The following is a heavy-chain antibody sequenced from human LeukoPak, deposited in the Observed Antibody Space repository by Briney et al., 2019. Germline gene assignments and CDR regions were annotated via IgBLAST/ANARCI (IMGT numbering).Heavy chain of an antibody. CDR1: GYTFTGYY. D-gene: IGHD3-10*01. CDR2: INPNNGGT. Sequence: ASVKVSCKASGYTFTGYYMHWVRQAPGQGLEWMGWINPNNGGTRYAQKFQGRVTMTRDTSIRTVYMELSRLRSDDTAVYYCARGVIPYIPFDYWGQGTLVTVSS. V-gene: IGHV1-2*02. J-gene: IGHJ4*02. CDR3: ARGVIPYIPFDY.